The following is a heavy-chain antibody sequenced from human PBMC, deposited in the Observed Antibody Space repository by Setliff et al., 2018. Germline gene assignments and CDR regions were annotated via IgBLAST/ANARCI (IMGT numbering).Heavy chain of an antibody. CDR1: GLTFSGHF. D-gene: IGHD2-15*01. V-gene: IGHV3-11*04. CDR3: ARDVGYGSNLGAFDI. J-gene: IGHJ3*02. Sequence: GGSLRLSCAASGLTFSGHFMTWIRQAPGKGLEWISYIHGSNGATYYADSVKGRFTISRDNAKNSLFLRMNSLRAEDTAMYYCARDVGYGSNLGAFDIWGQGTMVTVSS. CDR2: IHGSNGAT.